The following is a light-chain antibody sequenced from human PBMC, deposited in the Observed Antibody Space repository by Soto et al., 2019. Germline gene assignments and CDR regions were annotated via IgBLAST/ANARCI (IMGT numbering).Light chain of an antibody. V-gene: IGKV1-39*01. Sequence: DIQMTQSPSSLSESVGGRVTITCRASQTISTYLNWYQQTPGRAPALLISAASTLQSGVPSRFSGSGSGTEFTLTISSLQPQDFGTYYCQQANSFPLTFGPGTKVDMK. CDR3: QQANSFPLT. CDR1: QTISTY. J-gene: IGKJ3*01. CDR2: AAS.